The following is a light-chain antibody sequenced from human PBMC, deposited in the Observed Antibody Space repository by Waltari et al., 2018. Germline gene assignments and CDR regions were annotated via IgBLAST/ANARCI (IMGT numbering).Light chain of an antibody. J-gene: IGLJ1*01. CDR1: SSDVGAQNY. CDR3: SSYTSTNTYV. CDR2: DVN. Sequence: QSALTQPAAVSESPGQSITISCTGTSSDVGAQNYVSWYQQHPGEAPKLMIYDVNKRPLGTANRVSGSKSGNTASLSISGLQAGDEADYYCSSYTSTNTYVFGSGTKVTVL. V-gene: IGLV2-14*03.